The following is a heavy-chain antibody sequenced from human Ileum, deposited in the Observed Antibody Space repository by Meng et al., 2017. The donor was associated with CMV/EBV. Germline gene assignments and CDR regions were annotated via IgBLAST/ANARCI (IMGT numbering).Heavy chain of an antibody. J-gene: IGHJ4*02. CDR3: ARSTPSGTDSWE. Sequence: GGSLRLSCAASGFILSDYWMHWVRQVPGEGLVWVARINSDGSKAPTTMYADSVKGRFTISRDNARSTLYLQMNSLSPDDTGVYFCARSTPSGTDSWEWGQGTLVTVSS. CDR2: INSDGSKAPTT. CDR1: GFILSDYW. V-gene: IGHV3-74*03. D-gene: IGHD3-10*01.